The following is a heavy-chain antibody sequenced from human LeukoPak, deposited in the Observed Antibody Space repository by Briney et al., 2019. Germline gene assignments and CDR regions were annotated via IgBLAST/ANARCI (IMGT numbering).Heavy chain of an antibody. Sequence: GGSLRLSCAASGFTFSNAWMSWVRQAPGKGLEWVGRIKSKTDGGTTDYAAPVKGRFTISRDDSKNTLYLQMNSLKTEDTAVYYCTTKLDYDFWSGYLSDAFDIWGQGTMVTVSS. V-gene: IGHV3-15*01. D-gene: IGHD3-3*01. CDR1: GFTFSNAW. J-gene: IGHJ3*02. CDR3: TTKLDYDFWSGYLSDAFDI. CDR2: IKSKTDGGTT.